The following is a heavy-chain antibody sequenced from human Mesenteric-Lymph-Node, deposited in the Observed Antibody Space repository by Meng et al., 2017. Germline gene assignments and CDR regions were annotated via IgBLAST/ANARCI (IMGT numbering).Heavy chain of an antibody. CDR3: ARFRDIVVVVAATSYYGMDV. Sequence: ASVKVSCKASGYTFTGYYMHWVRQAPGQGLEWMGRINPNSGGTNYAQKFQGRVTMTRDTSISTAYMELRSLRSDDTAVYYCARFRDIVVVVAATSYYGMDVWGQGTTVTVSS. V-gene: IGHV1-2*06. CDR1: GYTFTGYY. J-gene: IGHJ6*02. CDR2: INPNSGGT. D-gene: IGHD2-15*01.